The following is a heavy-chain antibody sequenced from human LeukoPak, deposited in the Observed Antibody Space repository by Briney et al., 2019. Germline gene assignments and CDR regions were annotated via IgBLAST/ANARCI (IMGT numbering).Heavy chain of an antibody. CDR3: ARVYSYDYYFDY. J-gene: IGHJ4*02. CDR2: INPNTGVT. CDR1: GYTFSGHY. Sequence: GASVKVSCKASGYTFSGHYLHWVRQAPGQGLEWMGRINPNTGVTQYTENFQGRVTMTGDTSISTAYMELSRLRSDDTAVYYCARVYSYDYYFDYWGQGTLVTVSS. V-gene: IGHV1-2*06. D-gene: IGHD5-18*01.